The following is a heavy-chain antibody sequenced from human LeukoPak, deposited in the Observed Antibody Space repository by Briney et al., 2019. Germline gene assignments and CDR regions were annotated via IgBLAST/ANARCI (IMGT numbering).Heavy chain of an antibody. Sequence: PSQTLSLTCTVSGGSISSGDYYWSWIRQPPRKGLEWIGYIYYSGSTYYNPSLKRRVTISVDTSKNQFSLKLSSVTAADTAVYYCTRETAYDILTGYFIYYFDYWGQGTLVTVSS. D-gene: IGHD3-9*01. CDR3: TRETAYDILTGYFIYYFDY. CDR2: IYYSGST. V-gene: IGHV4-30-4*01. J-gene: IGHJ4*02. CDR1: GGSISSGDYY.